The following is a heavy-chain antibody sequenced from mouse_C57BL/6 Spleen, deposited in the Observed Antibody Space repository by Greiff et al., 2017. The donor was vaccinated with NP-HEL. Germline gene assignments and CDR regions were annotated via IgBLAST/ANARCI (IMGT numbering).Heavy chain of an antibody. J-gene: IGHJ3*01. CDR1: GFTFSSYA. Sequence: EVKLEESGGGLVKPGGSLKLSCAASGFTFSSYAMSWVRQTPEKRLEWVATISDGGSYTYYPDNVKGRFTISRDNAKNNLYLQMSHLKSEDTAMYYCARDRAYGNYEFAYWGQGTLVTVSA. V-gene: IGHV5-4*01. CDR3: ARDRAYGNYEFAY. CDR2: ISDGGSYT. D-gene: IGHD2-1*01.